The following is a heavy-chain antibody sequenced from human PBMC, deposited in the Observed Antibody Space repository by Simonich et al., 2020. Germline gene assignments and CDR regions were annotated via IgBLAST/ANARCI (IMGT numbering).Heavy chain of an antibody. J-gene: IGHJ4*02. CDR1: GGSISSSSYY. CDR2: IYYSGST. Sequence: QLQLQESGPGLVKPSETLSLTCTVSGGSISSSSYYWGGIRQPPGTGLEWIGSIYYSGSTYYNPSLKSRVTISVDTSKNQFSLKLSSVTAADTAVYYCARWAYSSSYFDYWGQGTLVTVSS. CDR3: ARWAYSSSYFDY. D-gene: IGHD6-6*01. V-gene: IGHV4-39*01.